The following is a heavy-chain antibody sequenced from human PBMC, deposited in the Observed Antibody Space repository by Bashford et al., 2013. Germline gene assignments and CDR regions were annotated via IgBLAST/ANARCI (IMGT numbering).Heavy chain of an antibody. J-gene: IGHJ4*02. CDR3: AHRATAARGGYFDY. Sequence: SGPTLVKPTQTLTLTCSFSGFSLSTNGLGVAWIRQSPGKALEWLGFIYWDDDKRYSPSLKSRLTITKDTSKNQVVLTMTNMDPVDTATYYCAHRATAARGGYFDYWGQGTLVTVSS. D-gene: IGHD2-21*02. V-gene: IGHV2-5*02. CDR1: GFSLSTNGLG. CDR2: IYWDDDK.